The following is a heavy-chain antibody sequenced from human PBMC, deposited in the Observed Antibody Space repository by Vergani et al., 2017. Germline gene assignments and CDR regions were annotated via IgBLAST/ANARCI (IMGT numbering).Heavy chain of an antibody. CDR3: AKGGLPTVIVVGAAAEHPQCMQD. CDR2: ISGSGGST. J-gene: IGHJ1*01. V-gene: IGHV3-23*01. D-gene: IGHD2-15*01. CDR1: GFTFSSYW. Sequence: EVQLLESGGDLVQPGGSLRLSCAASGFTFSSYWMSWVRQAPGKGLEWVSAISGSGGSTYYADSVKGRFTISRDNSKNTLYLQMNSLRAEDTAVYYCAKGGLPTVIVVGAAAEHPQCMQDWGQGTLVTVSS.